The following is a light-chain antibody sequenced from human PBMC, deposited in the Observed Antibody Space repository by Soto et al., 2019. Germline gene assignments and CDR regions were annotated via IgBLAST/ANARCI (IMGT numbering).Light chain of an antibody. J-gene: IGLJ1*01. Sequence: QSALTQPASVSGSPGQSITISCTGTSSDVGGYNYVSWYQQYPGRVPKLLIYKVSDRPSGISNRFSGSKSGNTASLTISGRHAEDEAAYYCTSPTPGSRYVFGAGTKVTVL. CDR3: TSPTPGSRYV. CDR1: SSDVGGYNY. CDR2: KVS. V-gene: IGLV2-14*01.